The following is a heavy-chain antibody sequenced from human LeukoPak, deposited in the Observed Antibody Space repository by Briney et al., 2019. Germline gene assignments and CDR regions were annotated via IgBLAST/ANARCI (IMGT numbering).Heavy chain of an antibody. CDR2: ISAYNGNT. CDR3: ARGPAVTTPLYYYYYYMDV. CDR1: GYTFTGYG. J-gene: IGHJ6*03. V-gene: IGHV1-18*01. D-gene: IGHD4-17*01. Sequence: ASVKVSCKASGYTFTGYGISWVRQAPGQGLEWMGWISAYNGNTNYAQKFQGRVTMTRNTSISTAYMELSSLRSEDTAVYYCARGPAVTTPLYYYYYYMDVWGKGTTVTISS.